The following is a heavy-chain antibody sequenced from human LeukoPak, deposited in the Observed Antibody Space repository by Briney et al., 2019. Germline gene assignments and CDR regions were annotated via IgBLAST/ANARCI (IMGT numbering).Heavy chain of an antibody. CDR2: ISSSSSYI. Sequence: GGSLRLSCAASGFTFSSYSMNWVRQAPGKGLEWVSSISSSSSYIYYADSVKGRYTISRDNAKNSLYLQMNSLRAEDTAVYYCARQWFSTIFGVVTTHDAFDIWGQGTMVTVSS. J-gene: IGHJ3*02. CDR3: ARQWFSTIFGVVTTHDAFDI. D-gene: IGHD3-3*01. CDR1: GFTFSSYS. V-gene: IGHV3-21*01.